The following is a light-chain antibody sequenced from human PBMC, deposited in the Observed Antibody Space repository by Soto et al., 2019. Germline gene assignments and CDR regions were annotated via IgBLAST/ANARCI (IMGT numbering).Light chain of an antibody. V-gene: IGLV3-1*01. J-gene: IGLJ2*01. CDR1: KLGDKY. CDR2: QDS. CDR3: QAWDTNTAKV. Sequence: SYELTQPPSVSVSPGQTASITCSGDKLGDKYACWYQQKPGQSPVLVIYQDSKRPSGIPERFSGSNSGNTATLTISETQAMDEADYYCQAWDTNTAKVFGGGTKLTVL.